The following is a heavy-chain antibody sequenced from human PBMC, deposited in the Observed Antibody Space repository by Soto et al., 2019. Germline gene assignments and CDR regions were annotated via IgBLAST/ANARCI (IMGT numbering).Heavy chain of an antibody. CDR2: IYYSGST. CDR1: GGSISSYY. J-gene: IGHJ3*02. V-gene: IGHV4-59*01. D-gene: IGHD3-10*01. CDR3: ARVWGGAFDI. Sequence: QVQLQESGPGLVKPSETLSLTCTVSGGSISSYYWSWIRQPPGKGLEWIGYIYYSGSTNYNPSLNSRVTMSVDTSKNQSSLKLSSVTAADTAVYYCARVWGGAFDIWGQGTMVTVSS.